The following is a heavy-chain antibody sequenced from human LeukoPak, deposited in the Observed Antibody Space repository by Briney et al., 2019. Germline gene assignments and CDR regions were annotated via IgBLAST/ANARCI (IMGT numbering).Heavy chain of an antibody. CDR2: ISGTGGST. CDR3: ATTHPLRFSDY. D-gene: IGHD3-3*01. V-gene: IGHV3-23*01. CDR1: GFTFSIYA. J-gene: IGHJ4*02. Sequence: GGSLRLSCAASGFTFSIYAMSWVRQAPGKGLEWVSAISGTGGSTYYADSVKGRFIISRDNSKNTLYLQMHSLRAEDTAVYYCATTHPLRFSDYWGQGTLVTVSS.